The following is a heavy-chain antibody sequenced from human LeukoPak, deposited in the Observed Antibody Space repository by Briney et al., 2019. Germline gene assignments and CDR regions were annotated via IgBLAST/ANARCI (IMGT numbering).Heavy chain of an antibody. CDR2: TYYRSKWYN. Sequence: SQTLSLTCAISGDSVSSNSAAWNWIRQSPSRGLEWLGRTYYRSKWYNDYAVSVKSRITFNPDTSKNQFSLQLSSVTAADTAVYYCARSGAATLADGAFDIWGQGTMVTVSS. V-gene: IGHV6-1*01. J-gene: IGHJ3*02. D-gene: IGHD2-15*01. CDR3: ARSGAATLADGAFDI. CDR1: GDSVSSNSAA.